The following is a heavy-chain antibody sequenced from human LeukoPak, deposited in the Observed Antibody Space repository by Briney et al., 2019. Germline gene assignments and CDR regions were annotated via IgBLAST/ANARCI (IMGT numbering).Heavy chain of an antibody. CDR3: ARGRVDSYGPFFDY. D-gene: IGHD5-18*01. J-gene: IGHJ4*02. CDR1: GYSISSGYY. V-gene: IGHV4-38-2*02. Sequence: SETLSLTCTVSGYSISSGYYWGWIRQPPGKGLEWIGSIYHSGSTYYNPSLKSRVTISVDTSKNQFSLKLSSVTAADTAVYYCARGRVDSYGPFFDYWGQGTLVTVSS. CDR2: IYHSGST.